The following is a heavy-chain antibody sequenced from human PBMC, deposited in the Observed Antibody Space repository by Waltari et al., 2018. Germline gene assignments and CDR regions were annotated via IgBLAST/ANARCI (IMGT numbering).Heavy chain of an antibody. J-gene: IGHJ4*02. D-gene: IGHD3-9*01. V-gene: IGHV3-21*01. CDR3: ARGGVLTGYSNYFDY. CDR1: GFTFSSYS. CDR2: MSSSSSYI. Sequence: AASGFTFSSYSMNWVRQAPGKGLEWVSSMSSSSSYIYYADSVKGRFTISRDNAKNSLYLQMNSLRAEDTAVYYCARGGVLTGYSNYFDYWGQGTLVTVSS.